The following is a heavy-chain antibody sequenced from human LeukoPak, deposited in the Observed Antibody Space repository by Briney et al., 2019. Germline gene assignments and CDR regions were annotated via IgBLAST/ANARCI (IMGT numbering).Heavy chain of an antibody. Sequence: GGSLRLSCAASGFTFSSYAMSWVRQAPGKGLEWVSAISGSGGSTYYADSVKGRFTISRDNSRNTLYLQMNSLRAEDTAVYYCAKDPRRGSGSYFNAEYFQHWGQGTLVTVSS. D-gene: IGHD1-26*01. CDR1: GFTFSSYA. V-gene: IGHV3-23*01. CDR2: ISGSGGST. J-gene: IGHJ1*01. CDR3: AKDPRRGSGSYFNAEYFQH.